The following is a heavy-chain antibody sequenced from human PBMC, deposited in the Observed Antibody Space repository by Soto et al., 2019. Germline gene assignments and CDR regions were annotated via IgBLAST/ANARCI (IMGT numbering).Heavy chain of an antibody. CDR2: INYSGST. J-gene: IGHJ4*02. D-gene: IGHD6-13*01. CDR3: ARPFVGAAPYSFDS. V-gene: IGHV4-39*01. CDR1: GGSISSSSYY. Sequence: QLQLQEPGPGLVKPSETLSLTCSVSGGSISSSSYYWGWIRQPPGKGLEWIGSINYSGSTYYNPSLKSRVTISVDTSKNQLALTLSSVPAADTAVYYCARPFVGAAPYSFDSWGQGTLVTVSS.